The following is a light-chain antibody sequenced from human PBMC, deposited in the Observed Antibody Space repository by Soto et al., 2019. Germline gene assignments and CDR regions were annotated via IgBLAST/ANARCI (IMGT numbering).Light chain of an antibody. Sequence: QSVLTQPPSTSGTPGQRGTISCSGSRSNIGRSTVNWYQQLPGTAPKVLVYSTNQRPSGVPDRFSGSKSGTSASLAISGLQSEDEADYYCAAWDDTLSVWVFGGATKLTVL. V-gene: IGLV1-44*01. CDR2: STN. J-gene: IGLJ3*02. CDR1: RSNIGRST. CDR3: AAWDDTLSVWV.